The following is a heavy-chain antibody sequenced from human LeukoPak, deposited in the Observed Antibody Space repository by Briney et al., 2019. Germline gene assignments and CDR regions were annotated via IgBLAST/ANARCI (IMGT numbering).Heavy chain of an antibody. Sequence: GSLGLSCAASGFTLSSNWMSWVRQAPGKGLEWVANIKQDGSDKYYVGSVKGRFTISRDNAKNSLYLQMNSLRAEDSALYYCARERRGGDAFDLWGQGTMVTVSS. CDR3: ARERRGGDAFDL. J-gene: IGHJ3*01. CDR2: IKQDGSDK. D-gene: IGHD3-10*01. V-gene: IGHV3-7*01. CDR1: GFTLSSNW.